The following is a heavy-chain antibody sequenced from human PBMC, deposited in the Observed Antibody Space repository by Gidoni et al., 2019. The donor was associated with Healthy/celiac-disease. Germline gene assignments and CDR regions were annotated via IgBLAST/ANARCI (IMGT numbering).Heavy chain of an antibody. J-gene: IGHJ3*02. CDR3: AGYCSGGSCSNDAFDI. CDR2: IYYSGST. Sequence: QLQLQESGPGLVKPSETLSLTCTVSGCSISSSSYYWGWIRQPPGKGMEWIGSIYYSGSTYYTPSLKSRVTISVDTSKNQFSLNLSSVTAADTAVYYCAGYCSGGSCSNDAFDIWVQGTMVTVSS. D-gene: IGHD2-15*01. CDR1: GCSISSSSYY. V-gene: IGHV4-39*01.